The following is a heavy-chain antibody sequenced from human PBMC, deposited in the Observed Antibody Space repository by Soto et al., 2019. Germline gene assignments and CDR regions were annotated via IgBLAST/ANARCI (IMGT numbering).Heavy chain of an antibody. J-gene: IGHJ5*02. D-gene: IGHD6-13*01. CDR3: AAALYSSRSGFDP. Sequence: GASVKVSCKASGYTFTSYGISWVRQARGQRLEWIGWIVVGSGNTNYAQKFQERVTITRDMSTSTAYMELSSLRSEDTAVYYCAAALYSSRSGFDPWGQGTLVTVS. CDR2: IVVGSGNT. V-gene: IGHV1-58*02. CDR1: GYTFTSYG.